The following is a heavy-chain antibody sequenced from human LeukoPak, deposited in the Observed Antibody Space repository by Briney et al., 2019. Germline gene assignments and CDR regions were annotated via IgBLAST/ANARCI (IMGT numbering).Heavy chain of an antibody. D-gene: IGHD1-26*01. CDR1: GYTFTSYG. J-gene: IGHJ3*01. Sequence: ASVKVSCKASGYTFTSYGISWVRQAPGQGLEWMGWISAYNGNTNYAQKLQGRVTMTTDTSTSTAYMELSSLRSEDMVMYYCARVRVGATYWDAFELWGQGTMVTVSS. CDR3: ARVRVGATYWDAFEL. V-gene: IGHV1-18*03. CDR2: ISAYNGNT.